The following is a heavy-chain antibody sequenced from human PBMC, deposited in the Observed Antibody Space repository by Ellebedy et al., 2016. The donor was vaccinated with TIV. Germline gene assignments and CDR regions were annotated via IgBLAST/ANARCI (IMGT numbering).Heavy chain of an antibody. D-gene: IGHD5-24*01. Sequence: SETLSLTCTVSGGSLDNSYNYWGWIRQSPGKGLEWIGSVYYSGNIYYNPSLKSRVTISVDTSKNQFSLKLSSVTAADTAVYYCARDGYNYRFDYWGQGTLVTVSS. CDR2: VYYSGNI. CDR1: GGSLDNSYNY. CDR3: ARDGYNYRFDY. V-gene: IGHV4-39*07. J-gene: IGHJ4*02.